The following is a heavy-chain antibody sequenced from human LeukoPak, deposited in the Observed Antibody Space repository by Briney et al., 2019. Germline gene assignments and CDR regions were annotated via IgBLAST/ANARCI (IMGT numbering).Heavy chain of an antibody. Sequence: ASVKVSCKASGYTFTSYGISWVRQAPGQGLEWMGWISAYNGNTNYAQKLQGRVTMTTDTSTSTAYMELRSLRSDDTAVYYCARAPASLIAVAGTSPVVLDDYWGQGTLVTVSS. CDR2: ISAYNGNT. CDR3: ARAPASLIAVAGTSPVVLDDY. D-gene: IGHD6-19*01. V-gene: IGHV1-18*01. CDR1: GYTFTSYG. J-gene: IGHJ4*02.